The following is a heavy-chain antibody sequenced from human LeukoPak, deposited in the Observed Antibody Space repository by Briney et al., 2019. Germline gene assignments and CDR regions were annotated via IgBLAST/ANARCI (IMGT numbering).Heavy chain of an antibody. CDR3: AREAYYYDSSGYVFDY. CDR2: ISYTGST. D-gene: IGHD3-22*01. J-gene: IGHJ4*02. CDR1: GGSISTSY. Sequence: PSETLSLTCTVSGGSISTSYWNWIRQSPGKGLEWIGYISYTGSTNYNPSLKSRVTISLDTSKNQFSLKLSSVTAADTAVYYCAREAYYYDSSGYVFDYWGQGTLVTVSS. V-gene: IGHV4-59*12.